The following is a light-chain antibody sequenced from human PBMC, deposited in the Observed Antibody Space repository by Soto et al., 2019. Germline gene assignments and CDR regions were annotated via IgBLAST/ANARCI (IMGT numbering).Light chain of an antibody. V-gene: IGKV1-5*01. CDR1: QSLNSL. J-gene: IGKJ1*01. Sequence: DIQMTQSPSTLSASVGDRVTITCRASQSLNSLLAWYQQKPGRAPKLLIYDASTLESGVPSRFSGSGSGTEFTLTISSLQTDDFATYYCQQYNSYPSWTFGQGTKVDIK. CDR3: QQYNSYPSWT. CDR2: DAS.